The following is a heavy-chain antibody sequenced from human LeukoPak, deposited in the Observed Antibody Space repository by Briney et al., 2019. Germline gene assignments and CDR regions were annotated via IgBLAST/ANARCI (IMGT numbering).Heavy chain of an antibody. D-gene: IGHD2-8*01. CDR1: GITFSNYG. V-gene: IGHV3-33*06. CDR3: AKDQSGVTNYYFDY. CDR2: IWYDGSNK. J-gene: IGHJ4*02. Sequence: GRSLRLSCVASGITFSNYGMHWVRQAPGKGLEWVAGIWYDGSNKNYVDSVKGRFTISRDNSKNTLYLQMNSLRAEDTAVYYCAKDQSGVTNYYFDYWGQGTLVTVSS.